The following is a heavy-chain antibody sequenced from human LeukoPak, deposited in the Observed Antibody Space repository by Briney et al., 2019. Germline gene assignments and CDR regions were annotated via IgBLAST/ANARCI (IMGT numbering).Heavy chain of an antibody. J-gene: IGHJ4*02. Sequence: GGSLRLSCAAAGFIFSSYWMSWVRQAPGKGLEWVANIKQDGSEKYYVDSVKGRFTISRDNAKNSLYLQMNSLRAAETAVYYCAPSRSLDYCGQRTLVTVSS. V-gene: IGHV3-7*01. CDR1: GFIFSSYW. CDR3: APSRSLDY. D-gene: IGHD2-2*01. CDR2: IKQDGSEK.